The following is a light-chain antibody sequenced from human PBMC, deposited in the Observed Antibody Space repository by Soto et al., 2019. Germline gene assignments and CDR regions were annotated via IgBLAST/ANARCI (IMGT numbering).Light chain of an antibody. J-gene: IGLJ1*01. Sequence: QSVLAQRPSGYGAPGQRVTISCSGSSSNIGSHTVNWYQQLPGTAPKLLIYTNNQRPSGVPDRFSGSKSGTSASLAISGLQSEDEADYYCAAWDASLNGGVFGTGTKVTV. CDR1: SSNIGSHT. CDR2: TNN. CDR3: AAWDASLNGGV. V-gene: IGLV1-44*01.